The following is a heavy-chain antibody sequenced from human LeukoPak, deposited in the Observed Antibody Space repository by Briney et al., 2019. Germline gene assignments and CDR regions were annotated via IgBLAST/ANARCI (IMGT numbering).Heavy chain of an antibody. J-gene: IGHJ3*02. V-gene: IGHV3-30-3*01. CDR1: GFTFSSYA. CDR2: ISYDGSNK. Sequence: GGSLRLSCAASGFTFSSYAMHWVRQAPGKGLEWVAVISYDGSNKYYADSVKGRFTISRDNSKNTLYLQMNSLRAEDTAVYYCARDCQARWLQLVLDAFDIWGQGTMVTVSS. D-gene: IGHD5-24*01. CDR3: ARDCQARWLQLVLDAFDI.